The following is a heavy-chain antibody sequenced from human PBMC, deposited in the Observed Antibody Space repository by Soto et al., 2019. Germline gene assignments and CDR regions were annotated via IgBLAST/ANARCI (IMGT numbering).Heavy chain of an antibody. CDR2: IPHDGSNQ. CDR3: ARSLYCSTASCYAPLDY. J-gene: IGHJ4*02. Sequence: GGSLRLSCAASGFTFSTYAMHWVRQAPGKGLEWVAVIPHDGSNQYYADSVRGRFTISRDNSKNTLYLQMNSLRAEDTAVYYCARSLYCSTASCYAPLDYWGQGTLVTVSS. V-gene: IGHV3-30-3*01. D-gene: IGHD2-2*01. CDR1: GFTFSTYA.